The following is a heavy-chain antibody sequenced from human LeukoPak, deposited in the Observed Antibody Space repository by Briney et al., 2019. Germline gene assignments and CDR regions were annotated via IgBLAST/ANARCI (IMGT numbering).Heavy chain of an antibody. Sequence: SETLSLTCAVYGGSFSGYYWSWIRQPPGKGLEWIGEINHSGSTNYNPSLKSRVTISVDTSKNQFSLKLSSVTAADTAVYYCARGNYGDYNYFDYWGQGTLVTVSS. J-gene: IGHJ4*02. D-gene: IGHD4-17*01. CDR2: INHSGST. V-gene: IGHV4-34*01. CDR3: ARGNYGDYNYFDY. CDR1: GGSFSGYY.